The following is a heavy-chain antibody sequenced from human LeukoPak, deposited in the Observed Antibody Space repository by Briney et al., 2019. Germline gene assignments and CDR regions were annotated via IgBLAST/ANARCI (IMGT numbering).Heavy chain of an antibody. J-gene: IGHJ4*02. V-gene: IGHV4-39*01. CDR1: GGSISSSSYY. Sequence: SETLSLTCTVSGGSISSSSYYWGWIRQPPGKGLGWIGSIYYSGSTYYNPSLKSRVTISVDTSKNQFSLKLSSVTAADTAVYYCARRSIAAAGTFDYWGQGTLVTVSS. CDR2: IYYSGST. D-gene: IGHD6-13*01. CDR3: ARRSIAAAGTFDY.